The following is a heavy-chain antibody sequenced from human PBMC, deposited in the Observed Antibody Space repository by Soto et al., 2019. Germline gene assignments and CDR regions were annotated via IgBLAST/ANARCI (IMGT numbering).Heavy chain of an antibody. CDR3: AKAPRSNRGSYLFDY. V-gene: IGHV3-23*01. J-gene: IGHJ4*02. Sequence: EVQLLESGGGLVQPGGSLRLSCAASGFTFSSYAMSWVRQAPGKGLEWVSAISGRGGSTYYAESVKGRFTISRDTSKNTLYLQMNSLRAEDTAVYYCAKAPRSNRGSYLFDYWGQGTLVTVSS. D-gene: IGHD1-26*01. CDR1: GFTFSSYA. CDR2: ISGRGGST.